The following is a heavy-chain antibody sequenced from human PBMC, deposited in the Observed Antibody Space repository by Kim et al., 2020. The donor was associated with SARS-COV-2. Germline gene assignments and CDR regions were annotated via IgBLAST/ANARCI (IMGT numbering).Heavy chain of an antibody. D-gene: IGHD6-13*01. CDR1: GFTFSNAW. CDR2: IKRKTDGGTT. Sequence: GGSLRLSCAASGFTFSNAWMSWVRQAPGKGLEWVGRIKRKTDGGTTDYAAPVKGRFTISRDDSKNTVNLQMNSLKTEDTAVYYCTTGGYSSSRYRNYYYGVDVWGQGTTVTVSS. V-gene: IGHV3-15*01. CDR3: TTGGYSSSRYRNYYYGVDV. J-gene: IGHJ6*02.